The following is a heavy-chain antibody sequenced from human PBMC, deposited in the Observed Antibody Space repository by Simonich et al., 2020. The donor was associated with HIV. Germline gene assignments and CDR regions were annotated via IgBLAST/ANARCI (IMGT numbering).Heavy chain of an antibody. CDR3: ARRTGYDLDY. CDR1: GGSFSGYY. V-gene: IGHV4-34*01. Sequence: VQLQQWGAGLLKSSETLSLTCAVYGGSFSGYYWTWICQPPGNGVWWMGAINHSGSTDYNPSLKSRVTISVDTSKNQFSLKLSSVTAADTAVYYCARRTGYDLDYWGQGTLVTVSS. D-gene: IGHD5-12*01. J-gene: IGHJ4*02. CDR2: INHSGST.